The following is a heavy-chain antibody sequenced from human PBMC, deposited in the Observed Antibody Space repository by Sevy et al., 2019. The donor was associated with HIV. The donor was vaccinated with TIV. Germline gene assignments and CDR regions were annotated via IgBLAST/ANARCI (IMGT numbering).Heavy chain of an antibody. Sequence: GESLKISCRGSGYRFTNYWIAWVRQMPGKGLEWMGMIYPGDSDTRYSPSFQGQVTISADKSINTAYLQLSSLSASDTAMYYCARSIAASYLDYWGLGTLVTVSS. V-gene: IGHV5-51*01. CDR1: GYRFTNYW. J-gene: IGHJ4*02. D-gene: IGHD6-13*01. CDR3: ARSIAASYLDY. CDR2: IYPGDSDT.